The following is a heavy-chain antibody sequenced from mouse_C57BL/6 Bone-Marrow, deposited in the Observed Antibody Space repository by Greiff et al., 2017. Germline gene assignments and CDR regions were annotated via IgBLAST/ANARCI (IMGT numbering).Heavy chain of an antibody. CDR3: ARGRATTVVYFDY. D-gene: IGHD1-1*01. Sequence: EVKLQESGPELVKPGASVKISCKASGYSFTDYNMNWVKQSNGKSLEWIGVINPNYGTTSYNQKFKGKATLTVDKSSSTAYMQLSSLTSEDSAVYYCARGRATTVVYFDYWGQGTTLTVSS. CDR2: INPNYGTT. J-gene: IGHJ2*01. CDR1: GYSFTDYN. V-gene: IGHV1-39*01.